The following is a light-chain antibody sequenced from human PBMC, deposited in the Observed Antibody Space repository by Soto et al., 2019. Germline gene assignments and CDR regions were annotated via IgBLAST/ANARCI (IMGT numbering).Light chain of an antibody. J-gene: IGKJ1*01. CDR3: QQYGSSPPT. CDR2: GAS. CDR1: QSISSTY. V-gene: IGKV3-20*01. Sequence: EIVLTQSPGTLSLSPGQRATLSCRASQSISSTYLAWYQQTPGQSPRLLITGASSRATGIPDRFSGSGSGTDFTLTISRLEPEDFAVYYCQQYGSSPPTFGQGTKVEIK.